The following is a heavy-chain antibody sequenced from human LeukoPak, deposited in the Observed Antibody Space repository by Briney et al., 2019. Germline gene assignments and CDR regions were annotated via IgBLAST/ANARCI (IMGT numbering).Heavy chain of an antibody. J-gene: IGHJ4*02. CDR1: GYTLTELS. Sequence: GASVKVSCKVSGYTLTELSMHWVRQAPGKGLEWMGGIIPIFGTANYAQKFQGRVTITADESTSTAYMELSSLRSEDTAVYYCARGGEGIVATIWRTWGQGTLVTVSS. CDR2: IIPIFGTA. CDR3: ARGGEGIVATIWRT. D-gene: IGHD5-12*01. V-gene: IGHV1-69*13.